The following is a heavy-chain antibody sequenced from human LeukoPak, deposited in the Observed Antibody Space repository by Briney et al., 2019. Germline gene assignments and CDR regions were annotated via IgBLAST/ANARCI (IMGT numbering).Heavy chain of an antibody. CDR2: IYYSGNT. Sequence: SETPSLTCSVSGGSITKNGYYWSWIRQPPGKGLEWIGYIYYSGNTNYNPSLKSRVTMSVGTSKNHFSLNLTSVTAADTALYYCARAGGFSGYSSVWGQGTLVTVS. D-gene: IGHD6-19*01. V-gene: IGHV4-61*03. CDR1: GGSITKNGYY. CDR3: ARAGGFSGYSSV. J-gene: IGHJ4*02.